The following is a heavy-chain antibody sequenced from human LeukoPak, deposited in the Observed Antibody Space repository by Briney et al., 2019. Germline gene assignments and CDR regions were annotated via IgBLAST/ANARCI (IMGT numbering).Heavy chain of an antibody. CDR2: IYYSGST. CDR1: GVSISSSSYY. Sequence: SETLSLTCTVSGVSISSSSYYWGWIRQPPGKGLEWIGSIYYSGSTYYNTSLKSRVTISVDTSKNQSSLKLSSVTAADTAVYYCARDYGAYGDYEPGDYWGQGTLVTVSS. CDR3: ARDYGAYGDYEPGDY. J-gene: IGHJ4*02. D-gene: IGHD4-17*01. V-gene: IGHV4-39*07.